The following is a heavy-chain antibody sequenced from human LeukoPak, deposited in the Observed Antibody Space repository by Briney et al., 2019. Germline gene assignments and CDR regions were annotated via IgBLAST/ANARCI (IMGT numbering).Heavy chain of an antibody. CDR3: ARRLLQLWAQFDY. CDR1: GGTFSSYA. D-gene: IGHD5-18*01. Sequence: SVKVSCKASGGTFSSYAISWVRQAPGQGLEWMGGIIPIFGTANYAQKFQGRVTITADEPTSTAYMELSSLRSEDTAVYYCARRLLQLWAQFDYWGQGTLVTVSS. J-gene: IGHJ4*02. V-gene: IGHV1-69*13. CDR2: IIPIFGTA.